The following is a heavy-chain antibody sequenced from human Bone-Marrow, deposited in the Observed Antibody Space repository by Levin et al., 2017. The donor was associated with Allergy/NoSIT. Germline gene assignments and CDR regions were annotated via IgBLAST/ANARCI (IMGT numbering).Heavy chain of an antibody. V-gene: IGHV3-23*01. J-gene: IGHJ4*02. Sequence: GGSLRLSCTASGFSFSSYAMTWVRQVPGKGLEWVSSISGSGESTYYADSVKGRFTISRDNSNNTLYLQVHSLKTDDTAAYYCAKGLEQWLAELDFWGQGTLVAVAS. CDR2: ISGSGEST. D-gene: IGHD6-19*01. CDR1: GFSFSSYA. CDR3: AKGLEQWLAELDF.